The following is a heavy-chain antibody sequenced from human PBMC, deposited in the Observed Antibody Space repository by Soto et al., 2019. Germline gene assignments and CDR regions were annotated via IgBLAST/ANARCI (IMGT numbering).Heavy chain of an antibody. CDR1: GGTFSSYA. CDR3: ARDRLMITFGGVGDGRWFAFDI. V-gene: IGHV1-69*13. D-gene: IGHD3-16*01. CDR2: IIPIFGTA. Sequence: ASVKVSCTDSGGTFSSYAISWVRQAPGQGLEWMGGIIPIFGTANYAQKFQGRVTITADESTSTAYMELSSLRSEDTAVYYCARDRLMITFGGVGDGRWFAFDIWGQGTMVTVSS. J-gene: IGHJ3*02.